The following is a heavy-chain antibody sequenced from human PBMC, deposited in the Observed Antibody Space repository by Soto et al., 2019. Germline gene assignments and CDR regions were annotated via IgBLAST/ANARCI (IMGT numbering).Heavy chain of an antibody. Sequence: SQTLSLTCAISGDNVSSNSAAWNWIRQSPSRGLEWLGRTYYRSKWYNDYAVSVKSRITINPDTSKNQFSLQLNSVTPQDTAVYYCARGTRSYDFWSVSKDYYSYYGMDFWCQATSVTVS. CDR1: GDNVSSNSAA. V-gene: IGHV6-1*01. D-gene: IGHD3-3*01. CDR2: TYYRSKWYN. CDR3: ARGTRSYDFWSVSKDYYSYYGMDF. J-gene: IGHJ6*02.